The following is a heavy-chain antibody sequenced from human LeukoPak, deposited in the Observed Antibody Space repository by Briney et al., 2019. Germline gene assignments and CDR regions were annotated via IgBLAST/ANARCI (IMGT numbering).Heavy chain of an antibody. V-gene: IGHV1-2*02. CDR2: PNPNNGGT. D-gene: IGHD3-22*01. CDR3: AREDNSGYYSFDH. CDR1: GYTFTDYF. Sequence: ASVKVSCKASGYTFTDYFIHWLRHGPGEGLEWMRWPNPNNGGTDSARTFEGRVTMSRDTSISSAYMYVSSLRSEDTAIYYCAREDNSGYYSFDHWGQGAPVTVSS. J-gene: IGHJ4*02.